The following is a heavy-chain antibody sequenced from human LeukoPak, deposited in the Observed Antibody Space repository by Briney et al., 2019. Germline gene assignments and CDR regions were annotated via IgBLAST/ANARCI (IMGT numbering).Heavy chain of an antibody. CDR1: GGSISTYY. J-gene: IGHJ4*02. V-gene: IGHV4-59*12. Sequence: SETLSLTCTLSGGSISTYYWSWIRQPPGKGLEWIGYIYHSGSTNYNPSLKSRVTMSVDTSKNQFSLKLSSVTAADTAVYYCARDLYYYGSGSSYFDYWGQGTLVTVSS. D-gene: IGHD3-10*01. CDR2: IYHSGST. CDR3: ARDLYYYGSGSSYFDY.